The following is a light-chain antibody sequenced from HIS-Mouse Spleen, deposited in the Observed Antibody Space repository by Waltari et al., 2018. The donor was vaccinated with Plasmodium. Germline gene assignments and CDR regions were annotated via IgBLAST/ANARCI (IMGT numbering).Light chain of an antibody. V-gene: IGKV1-5*03. J-gene: IGKJ1*01. CDR2: KAS. Sequence: DIQMTQSPSTLSASVGDRVTITCRASQSISIRLAWYQQKPGKAPKLLIYKASSLESGVPSRFSGSGSGTEFTLTISSLQPDDFATYYCQQYNSYSWTFGQGTKVEIK. CDR1: QSISIR. CDR3: QQYNSYSWT.